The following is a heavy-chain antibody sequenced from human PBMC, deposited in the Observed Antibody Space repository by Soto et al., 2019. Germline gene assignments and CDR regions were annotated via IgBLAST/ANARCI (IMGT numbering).Heavy chain of an antibody. V-gene: IGHV4-59*01. CDR1: GGSISSYC. CDR3: ARDQTYYYGSGSHYWYFDL. CDR2: IYYSGST. Sequence: PSETLSLTCTVSGGSISSYCWSWIRQPPGKGLEWIGYIYYSGSTNYNPSLKSRVTISVDTSKNQFSLKLSSVTAADTAVYYCARDQTYYYGSGSHYWYFDLWGRGTLVTV. J-gene: IGHJ2*01. D-gene: IGHD3-10*01.